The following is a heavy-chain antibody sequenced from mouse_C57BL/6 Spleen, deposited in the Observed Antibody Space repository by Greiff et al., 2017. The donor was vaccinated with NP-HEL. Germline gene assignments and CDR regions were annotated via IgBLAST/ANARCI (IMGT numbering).Heavy chain of an antibody. CDR2: IDPETGGT. CDR1: GYTFTDYE. Sequence: QVQLKQSGAELVRPGASVTLSCKASGYTFTDYEMHWVKQTPVHGLEWIGAIDPETGGTAYNQKFKGKAILTADKSSSTAYMELRSLSSEDSAVYYCTRYYEWYFDGWGTGTTVTVSS. D-gene: IGHD2-4*01. J-gene: IGHJ1*03. CDR3: TRYYEWYFDG. V-gene: IGHV1-15*01.